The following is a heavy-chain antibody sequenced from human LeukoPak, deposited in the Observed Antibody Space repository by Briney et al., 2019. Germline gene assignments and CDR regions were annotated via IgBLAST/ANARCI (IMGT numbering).Heavy chain of an antibody. D-gene: IGHD2-15*01. CDR2: ISSSGSTI. V-gene: IGHV3-11*04. Sequence: PGGSLRLSCAASGFTFSDYYMSWIRQAPGKGLEWVSYISSSGSTIYYADSVKGRFTISRDNSKNTLYLQMNSLRAEDTAVYYCARGPDQVVVVAAWDYWGQGTLVTVSS. CDR1: GFTFSDYY. CDR3: ARGPDQVVVVAAWDY. J-gene: IGHJ4*02.